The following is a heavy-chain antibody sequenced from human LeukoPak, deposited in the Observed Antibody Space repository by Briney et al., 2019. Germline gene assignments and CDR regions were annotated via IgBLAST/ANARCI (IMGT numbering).Heavy chain of an antibody. Sequence: ASVKVSCKASGYTFTSYDINWVRQATGQGLEWMGWMNPNSGNTGYAQKLQGRVTITRNTSISTAYMELSSLRSEDTAVYYCARGLGGIQLWVAMGDYWGQGTLDTVSS. CDR3: ARGLGGIQLWVAMGDY. D-gene: IGHD5-18*01. V-gene: IGHV1-8*03. J-gene: IGHJ4*02. CDR2: MNPNSGNT. CDR1: GYTFTSYD.